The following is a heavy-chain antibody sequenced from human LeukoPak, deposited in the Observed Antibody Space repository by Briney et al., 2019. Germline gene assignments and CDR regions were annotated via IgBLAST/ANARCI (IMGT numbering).Heavy chain of an antibody. D-gene: IGHD3-10*02. CDR2: ISDIGGTT. J-gene: IGHJ6*04. CDR3: AELGITMIGGV. Sequence: GGSLRLSCAASGFTFSGHEMNWVRQAPGKGLEWISYISDIGGTTKYADSVRGRFTISRDNARNSLYLQMNSLRAEDTAVYYCAELGITMIGGVWGKGTTVTISS. CDR1: GFTFSGHE. V-gene: IGHV3-48*03.